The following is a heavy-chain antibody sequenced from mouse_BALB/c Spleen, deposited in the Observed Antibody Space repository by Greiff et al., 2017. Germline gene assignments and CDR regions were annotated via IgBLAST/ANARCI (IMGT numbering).Heavy chain of an antibody. Sequence: QVQLQQPGAELVKPGTSVKLSCKASGYNFTSYWINWVKLRPGQGLEWIGDIYPGSGSTNYNEKFKSKATLTVDTSSSTAYMQLSSLASEDSALYYCARLIFDYWGQGTTLTVSS. J-gene: IGHJ2*01. D-gene: IGHD2-4*01. CDR1: GYNFTSYW. CDR2: IYPGSGST. CDR3: ARLIFDY. V-gene: IGHV1-55*01.